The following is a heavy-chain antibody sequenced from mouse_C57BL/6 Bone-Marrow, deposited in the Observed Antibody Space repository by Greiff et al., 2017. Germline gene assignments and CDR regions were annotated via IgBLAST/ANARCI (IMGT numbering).Heavy chain of an antibody. J-gene: IGHJ3*01. V-gene: IGHV1-82*01. CDR1: GYAFSSSW. CDR2: IYPGDGDT. CDR3: AREDRQLRPWFAY. D-gene: IGHD3-2*02. Sequence: VQLQQSGPELVKPGASVKISCKASGYAFSSSWMNWVKQRPGKGLEWIGRIYPGDGDTNYNGKFKGKATLTADKSSSTAYMQLSSLTSEDSAVYFCAREDRQLRPWFAYWGQGTLVTVSA.